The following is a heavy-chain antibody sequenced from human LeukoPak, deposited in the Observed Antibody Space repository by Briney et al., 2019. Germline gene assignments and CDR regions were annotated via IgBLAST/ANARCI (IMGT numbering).Heavy chain of an antibody. D-gene: IGHD2-15*01. J-gene: IGHJ4*02. V-gene: IGHV1-69*13. CDR2: IIPIFGTA. CDR3: ASLYWN. CDR1: GGTTSA. Sequence: SVKVSCKASGGTTSAISWVRQAPGQGLEWMGGIIPIFGTANYAQKFQGRVTITADESTSTAYMELSSLRSEDTAVYYCASLYWNWGQGTLVTVSS.